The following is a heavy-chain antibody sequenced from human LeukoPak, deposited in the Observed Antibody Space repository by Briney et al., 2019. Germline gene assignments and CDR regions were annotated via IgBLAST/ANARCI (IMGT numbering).Heavy chain of an antibody. J-gene: IGHJ4*02. D-gene: IGHD6-19*01. V-gene: IGHV1-69*05. CDR2: IIPIFGTA. Sequence: SVKVSCKASGGTFSSYAISWVRQAPGQGLEWMGRIIPIFGTANYAQKFQGRVTITTDESTSTAYMELSSLRSEDTAVYYCASDKVSSSSGWYMPYYFDYWGQATLVTVFS. CDR1: GGTFSSYA. CDR3: ASDKVSSSSGWYMPYYFDY.